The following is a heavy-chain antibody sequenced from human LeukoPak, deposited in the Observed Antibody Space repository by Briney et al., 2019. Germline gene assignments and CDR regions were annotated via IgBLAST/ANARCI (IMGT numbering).Heavy chain of an antibody. J-gene: IGHJ4*02. CDR1: GYSISSGYY. Sequence: SETLSLTCTVSGYSISSGYYWGWIRQPPGKGLEWIGSIYHSGGTYYNPSLKSRVTISVDTSKNQFSLKLSSVTAADTAVYYCARLGAYYYDSAGYYYNRYFDYWGQGALVTVSS. CDR3: ARLGAYYYDSAGYYYNRYFDY. V-gene: IGHV4-38-2*02. CDR2: IYHSGGT. D-gene: IGHD3-22*01.